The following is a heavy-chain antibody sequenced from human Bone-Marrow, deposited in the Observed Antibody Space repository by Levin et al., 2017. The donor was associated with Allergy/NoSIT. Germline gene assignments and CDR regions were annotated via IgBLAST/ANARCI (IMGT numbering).Heavy chain of an antibody. CDR3: ARVHDFWSGYPQN. D-gene: IGHD3-3*01. CDR1: GFTFSSYS. Sequence: SCAASGFTFSSYSMNWVRQAPGKGLEWVSSISSSSSYIYYADSVKGRFTISRDNAKNSLYLQMNSLRAEDTAVYYCARVHDFWSGYPQNWGQGTLVTVSS. CDR2: ISSSSSYI. V-gene: IGHV3-21*01. J-gene: IGHJ4*02.